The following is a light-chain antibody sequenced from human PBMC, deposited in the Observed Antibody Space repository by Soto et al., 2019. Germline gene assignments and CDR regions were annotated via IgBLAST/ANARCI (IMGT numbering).Light chain of an antibody. J-gene: IGKJ3*01. CDR1: QSVVNF. CDR3: QQRTNWLFS. CDR2: DAS. V-gene: IGKV3-11*01. Sequence: EIVLTQSPATLSLSPGERATLSCRASQSVVNFLAWYQHKPGQAPRLLISDASNRATGIPARFSGSGSGTDFTLTISSLEPEDFAVYYCQQRTNWLFSFGPGTKVDIK.